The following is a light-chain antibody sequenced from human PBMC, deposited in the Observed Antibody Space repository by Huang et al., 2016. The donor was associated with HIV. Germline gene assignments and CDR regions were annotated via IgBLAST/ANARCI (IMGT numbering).Light chain of an antibody. Sequence: DIQMTQSPSSLSASVGDRVTITCQASQDISNYLNWYQQKPGKAPKLLIYDASNLEAGVPSRFSGSVSGTDFTFTISSLQPEDIATYYCQQYDNLQALTFGGGTKVEIK. CDR1: QDISNY. CDR3: QQYDNLQALT. CDR2: DAS. V-gene: IGKV1-33*01. J-gene: IGKJ4*01.